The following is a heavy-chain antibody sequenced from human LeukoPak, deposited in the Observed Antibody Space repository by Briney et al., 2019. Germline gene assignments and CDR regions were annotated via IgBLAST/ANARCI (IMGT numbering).Heavy chain of an antibody. Sequence: ASVKVSCKASGYTFTSYYMHWVRQAPGQGLEWMAIINPSGGSTSYAQKFQGRVTMTRDMSTSTVYMELSSLRSEDTAVYYCARDLAYCGGDCSQDAFDIWGRGTMVTVSS. CDR2: INPSGGST. CDR3: ARDLAYCGGDCSQDAFDI. J-gene: IGHJ3*02. CDR1: GYTFTSYY. D-gene: IGHD2-21*02. V-gene: IGHV1-46*01.